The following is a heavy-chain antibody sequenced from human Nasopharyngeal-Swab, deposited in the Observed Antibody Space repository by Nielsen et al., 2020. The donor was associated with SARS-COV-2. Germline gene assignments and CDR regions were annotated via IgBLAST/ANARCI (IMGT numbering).Heavy chain of an antibody. CDR1: GYTFTSYD. D-gene: IGHD6-19*01. CDR2: MNPNSGNT. J-gene: IGHJ6*02. Sequence: ASVKVSCKASGYTFTSYDINWVRRATGQGLEWMGWMNPNSGNTGYAQKFQGRVTMTRDTSITTAYMELSRLRSDDTAVYYCARDSGDRLLQWLETPWDYYYYDMDVWGQGTTVTVSS. V-gene: IGHV1-8*01. CDR3: ARDSGDRLLQWLETPWDYYYYDMDV.